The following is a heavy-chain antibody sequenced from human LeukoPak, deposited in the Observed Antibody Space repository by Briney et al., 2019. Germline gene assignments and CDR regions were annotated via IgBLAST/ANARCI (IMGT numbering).Heavy chain of an antibody. CDR3: ARLALDGGDSIGFDS. Sequence: GASVKVSCKASGYTFTDYFIHWVRQAPGQGLEWMGWINPNIGDASYAQKFQDRVTMTRDRSINTAYMELNRLTSDDTAVYYCARLALDGGDSIGFDSWGQGTLVTVSS. CDR1: GYTFTDYF. J-gene: IGHJ5*01. CDR2: INPNIGDA. D-gene: IGHD2-21*02. V-gene: IGHV1-2*02.